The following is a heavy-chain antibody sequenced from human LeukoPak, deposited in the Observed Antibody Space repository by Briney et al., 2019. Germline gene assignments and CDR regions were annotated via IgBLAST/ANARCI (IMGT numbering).Heavy chain of an antibody. V-gene: IGHV5-51*01. CDR2: IYPGDSRT. CDR1: GYSFRSYW. Sequence: GESLKISCKGTGYSFRSYWIGWVRKMPGKGMEWMGVIYPGDSRTRYNPSSQGQVTISVDKSINTAYLEWVSLKASDTAMYYCACRDLTSTWSYPWGQGTLVTVSS. J-gene: IGHJ5*02. CDR3: ACRDLTSTWSYP. D-gene: IGHD2-2*01.